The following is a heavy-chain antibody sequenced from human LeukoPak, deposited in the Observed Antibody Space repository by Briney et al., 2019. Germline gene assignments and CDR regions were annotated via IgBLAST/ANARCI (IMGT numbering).Heavy chain of an antibody. CDR2: ISGGGGST. D-gene: IGHD7-27*01. V-gene: IGHV3-23*01. J-gene: IGHJ6*02. Sequence: GGSLRLSCAASGFTFSSYAMSWVRQAPGKGLEWVSAISGGGGSTYYADSVKGRFTISRDNSKNTLYLQMNSLRAEDTAVYYCAKFRTANWGYYYYYYGMDVWGQGTTVTVSS. CDR1: GFTFSSYA. CDR3: AKFRTANWGYYYYYYGMDV.